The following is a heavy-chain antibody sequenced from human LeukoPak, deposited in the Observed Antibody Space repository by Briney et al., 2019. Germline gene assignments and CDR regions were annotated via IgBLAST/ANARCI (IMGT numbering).Heavy chain of an antibody. CDR2: INAGNGNT. Sequence: GASVKVSCKASGYTFTSYAMHWVRQAPGQRLEWMGWINAGNGNTKYSQKFQGRVTITRDTSASTAYMELSSLRSEDTAVYYCARPFSGYYPSFGYWGQGTLVTVTS. V-gene: IGHV1-3*01. CDR1: GYTFTSYA. CDR3: ARPFSGYYPSFGY. J-gene: IGHJ4*02. D-gene: IGHD3-22*01.